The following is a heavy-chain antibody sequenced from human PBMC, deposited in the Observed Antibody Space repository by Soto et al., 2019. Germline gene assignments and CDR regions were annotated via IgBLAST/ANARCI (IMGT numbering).Heavy chain of an antibody. Sequence: GGSLRLSCASSGFTFSSYGMHWVRQAPGKGLEWVAVIWYDGSNKYYADSVKGRFTISRDNSKNTLYLQMNSLRAEDTAVYYCARDKLSSSWAYYYYGMDVWGQGTTVTVSS. V-gene: IGHV3-33*01. J-gene: IGHJ6*02. CDR2: IWYDGSNK. D-gene: IGHD6-13*01. CDR3: ARDKLSSSWAYYYYGMDV. CDR1: GFTFSSYG.